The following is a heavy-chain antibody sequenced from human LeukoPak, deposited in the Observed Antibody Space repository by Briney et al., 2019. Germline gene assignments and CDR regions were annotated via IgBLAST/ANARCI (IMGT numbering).Heavy chain of an antibody. CDR1: GFTFSSYA. V-gene: IGHV3-23*01. J-gene: IGHJ4*02. CDR3: ARDRLRCSSTSCLAYYFDY. Sequence: GGSLRLSCAASGFTFSSYAMSWVRQAPGKGLEWVSAISGSGGSTYYADSVKGRFTISRDNSKNTLYLQMNSLRAEDTAVYYCARDRLRCSSTSCLAYYFDYWGQGTLVTVSS. D-gene: IGHD2-2*01. CDR2: ISGSGGST.